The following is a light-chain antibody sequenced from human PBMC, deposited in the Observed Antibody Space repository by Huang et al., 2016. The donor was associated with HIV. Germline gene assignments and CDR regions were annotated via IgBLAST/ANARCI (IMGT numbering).Light chain of an antibody. Sequence: EIVLTQSPDTLSLSPGEGATVSCRANESVRSTYLAWYRQSGGQAPRLLIYGASNRATGIPDRFSGSGSGTDFTLTINRLEPEDFAVYYCQQYGTSPWTFGQGTKVEIK. CDR2: GAS. J-gene: IGKJ1*01. V-gene: IGKV3-20*01. CDR3: QQYGTSPWT. CDR1: ESVRSTY.